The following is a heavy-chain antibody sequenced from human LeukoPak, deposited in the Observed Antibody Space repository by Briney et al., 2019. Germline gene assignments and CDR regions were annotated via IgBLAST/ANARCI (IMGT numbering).Heavy chain of an antibody. D-gene: IGHD1-26*01. CDR1: GYTFTTYA. V-gene: IGHV7-4-1*02. CDR2: INTNTGNP. CDR3: ARDGSYSPRCWFDP. J-gene: IGHJ5*02. Sequence: ASVKVSCKASGYTFTTYAMNWVRQAPGQGLEWMGWINTNTGNPTYAQGFTGRFVFSLDTSVSTAYLQISSLKAEDTAVYYCARDGSYSPRCWFDPWGQGTLVTVSS.